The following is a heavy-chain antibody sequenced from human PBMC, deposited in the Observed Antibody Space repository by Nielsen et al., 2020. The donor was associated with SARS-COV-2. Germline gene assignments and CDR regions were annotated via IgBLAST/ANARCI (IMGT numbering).Heavy chain of an antibody. CDR3: AREGSTVTTSGYFDY. CDR1: GGSISSSSYY. V-gene: IGHV4-39*07. CDR2: IYYSGST. J-gene: IGHJ4*02. D-gene: IGHD4-17*01. Sequence: SETLSLTCTVSGGSISSSSYYWGWLRQPPGKGLEWIGSIYYSGSTYYNPSLKSRVTISVDTSKNQFSLKLSSVTAADTAVYYCAREGSTVTTSGYFDYWGQGTLVTVSS.